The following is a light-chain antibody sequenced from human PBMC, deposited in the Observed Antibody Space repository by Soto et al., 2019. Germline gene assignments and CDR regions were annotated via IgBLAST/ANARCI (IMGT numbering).Light chain of an antibody. CDR3: QQYFDVPFT. CDR1: RSVLYKSNNKNH. CDR2: WAS. J-gene: IGKJ4*01. V-gene: IGKV4-1*01. Sequence: DIVMTQSPDSLAVSLGERATMNCKCSRSVLYKSNNKNHLAGYQQKPGQPPQLIIYWASTRESGVPERFSGSGSGTDFTLTISSLEAEDVAFYWCQQYFDVPFTFGGGTKVDIK.